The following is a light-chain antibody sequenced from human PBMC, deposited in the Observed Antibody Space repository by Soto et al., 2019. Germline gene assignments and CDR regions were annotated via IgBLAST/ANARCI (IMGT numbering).Light chain of an antibody. V-gene: IGKV3-15*01. CDR1: QSVSIN. J-gene: IGKJ1*01. CDR2: GVS. CDR3: QQYNNWRT. Sequence: EIVMTQSPATVPVSPGERVTLSCRASQSVSINYLTWYQQKPGQAPRLLIHGVSTRATGIPARFSGSGSGTEFTLTISSLQSEDFAVYYCQQYNNWRTFGQGTKVDIK.